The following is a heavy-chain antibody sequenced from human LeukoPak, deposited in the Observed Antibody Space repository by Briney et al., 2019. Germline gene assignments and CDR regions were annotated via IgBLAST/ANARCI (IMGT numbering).Heavy chain of an antibody. J-gene: IGHJ4*02. CDR3: AKDRRVTHL. CDR1: GFTFSNSA. CDR2: ISGSGSST. V-gene: IGHV3-23*01. Sequence: GGSLRVSCAASGFTFSNSAMTWVRQAPGKGLEWVSAISGSGSSTYYADSVKGRFTISRDNSKNTLYLQMNSLRAEDTAVYYCAKDRRVTHLGGQGTLVTVSS. D-gene: IGHD4-23*01.